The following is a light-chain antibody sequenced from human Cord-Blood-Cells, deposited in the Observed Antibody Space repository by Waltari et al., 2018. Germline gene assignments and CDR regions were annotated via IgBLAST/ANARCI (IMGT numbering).Light chain of an antibody. J-gene: IGKJ2*01. V-gene: IGKV3-20*01. CDR1: QSVHSSY. Sequence: EIVLTQSPGTLSLSPGERATLSFRASQSVHSSYLAWYQQKPGQAPRLLIYGASSRATGIPDRFSGSGSGTDFTLTISRLEPEDFAVYYCQQYGSSPPYTFGQGTKLEIK. CDR2: GAS. CDR3: QQYGSSPPYT.